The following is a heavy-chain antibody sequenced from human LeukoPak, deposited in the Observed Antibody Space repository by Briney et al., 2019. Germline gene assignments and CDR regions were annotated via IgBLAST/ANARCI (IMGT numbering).Heavy chain of an antibody. J-gene: IGHJ3*02. CDR2: ISGSGGST. Sequence: GGSLRLSCAASGFTFSSYAMSWVRQAPGKGLEWVSAISGSGGSTYYADSVKGRFTISRDNSKNTLYLQMSSLRAEDTAVYYCARACSGGTCYLAAFDIWGQGTMSPSLQ. V-gene: IGHV3-23*01. CDR3: ARACSGGTCYLAAFDI. D-gene: IGHD2-15*01. CDR1: GFTFSSYA.